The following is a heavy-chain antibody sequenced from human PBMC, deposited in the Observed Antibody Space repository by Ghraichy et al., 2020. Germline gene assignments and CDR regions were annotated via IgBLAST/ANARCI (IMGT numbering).Heavy chain of an antibody. J-gene: IGHJ5*02. CDR1: GGSISSSSYY. D-gene: IGHD6-13*01. Sequence: SENLSLTCTVSGGSISSSSYYWGWIRQPPGKGLEWIGSIYYSGSTYYNPSLKSRVTISVDTSKNQFSLKLSSVTAADTAVYYCASTTIAAAGTGGNWFDPWGQGTLVTVSS. CDR3: ASTTIAAAGTGGNWFDP. V-gene: IGHV4-39*01. CDR2: IYYSGST.